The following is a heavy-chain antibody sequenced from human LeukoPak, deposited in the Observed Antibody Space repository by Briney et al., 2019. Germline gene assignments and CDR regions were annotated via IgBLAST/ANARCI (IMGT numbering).Heavy chain of an antibody. J-gene: IGHJ5*02. CDR3: ARDPTPIIVVVPAANRDSWFDP. D-gene: IGHD2-2*01. CDR2: ISAYNGNT. V-gene: IGHV1-18*01. CDR1: GYTFTSYG. Sequence: ASVKVSCKASGYTFTSYGISWVRQAPGQGLEWMGWISAYNGNTNYAQKLQGRVTMTTDTSTSTAYMELRSLRSDDTAVYYCARDPTPIIVVVPAANRDSWFDPWGQGTLVTVSS.